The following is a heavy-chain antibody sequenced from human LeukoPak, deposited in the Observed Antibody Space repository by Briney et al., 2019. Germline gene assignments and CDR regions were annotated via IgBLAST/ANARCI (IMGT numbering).Heavy chain of an antibody. CDR2: ISWNSGSI. V-gene: IGHV3-9*01. J-gene: IGHJ4*02. CDR3: AKERVDYSSGWPYFDY. D-gene: IGHD6-19*01. Sequence: GGSLRLSCAASGFTFDDYAMHWVRQAPGKGLEWVSGISWNSGSIGYADSVKGRFTISRDNAKNSLYLQMNSLRAEDTALYYCAKERVDYSSGWPYFDYWGQGTLVTVSS. CDR1: GFTFDDYA.